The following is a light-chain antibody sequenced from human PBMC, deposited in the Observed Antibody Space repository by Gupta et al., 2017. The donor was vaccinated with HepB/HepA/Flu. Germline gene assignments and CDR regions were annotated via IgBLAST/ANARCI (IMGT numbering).Light chain of an antibody. J-gene: IGLJ2*01. Sequence: SYVLTQPSSVSVAPGKTATLTCGGKDIETKSVHWYQQRPGQAPVLVVYDDTDRPSGIPERFSGSNSGNTASLTITRVEAGDEDDYYCQVRDTRTDQWIFGGGTQLTVL. V-gene: IGLV3-21*03. CDR3: QVRDTRTDQWI. CDR1: DIETKS. CDR2: DDT.